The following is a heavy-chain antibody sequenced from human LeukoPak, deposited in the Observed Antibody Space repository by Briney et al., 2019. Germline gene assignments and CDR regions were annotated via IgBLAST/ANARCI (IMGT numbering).Heavy chain of an antibody. CDR2: ISYDGSNK. CDR1: GFTFSSYG. CDR3: AKVHNYYYYYMDV. V-gene: IGHV3-30*18. J-gene: IGHJ6*03. Sequence: GALRLSCAASGFTFSSYGMHWVRQAPGKGLEWVAVISYDGSNKYYADSVKGRFTISRDNSKNTLYLQMNSLRAEDTAVYYCAKVHNYYYYYMDVWGKGTTVTVSS.